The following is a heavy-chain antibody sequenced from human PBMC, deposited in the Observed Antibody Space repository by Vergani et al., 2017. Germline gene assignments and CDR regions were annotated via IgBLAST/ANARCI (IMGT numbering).Heavy chain of an antibody. CDR3: TRHTNYTDS. J-gene: IGHJ4*02. CDR2: IYPADSDT. D-gene: IGHD5-24*01. CDR1: EYSFGNYW. Sequence: EVELVQSGPEMRKPGESLKISCKGSEYSFGNYWIGWVRQMPGKGLEWMGIIYPADSDTRYSPSFQGQVTISADKSISTAFLQWYSLKASVTALYYCTRHTNYTDSWGQGTLVTVSS. V-gene: IGHV5-51*01.